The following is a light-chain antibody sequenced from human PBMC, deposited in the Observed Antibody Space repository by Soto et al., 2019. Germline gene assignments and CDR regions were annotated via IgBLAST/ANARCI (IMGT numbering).Light chain of an antibody. Sequence: EIVMTQSPATLSVSPGERATLSCRASQSVRSNYLARYQQKPGQAPRLLIYDASTRATGIPAKFSGSGSGTEFTLTSSRLQSEDLAVYFCQQYSDWPLTFGPGTKVDI. CDR2: DAS. V-gene: IGKV3-15*01. CDR1: QSVRSN. J-gene: IGKJ3*01. CDR3: QQYSDWPLT.